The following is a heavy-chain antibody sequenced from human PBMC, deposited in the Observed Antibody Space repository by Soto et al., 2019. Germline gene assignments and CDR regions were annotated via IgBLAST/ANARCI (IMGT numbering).Heavy chain of an antibody. J-gene: IGHJ5*02. Sequence: SETLSLTCTVSGASISTDDHYWGWIRQPPGKGLEWIAYTSYSGTYYNPSLKSRVTTSLDRSNNQISLYLSSVTAADTAVYYCARIGTLLGIVTNNWFDPWGQGTLVTVSS. CDR2: TSYSGT. V-gene: IGHV4-30-4*01. CDR1: GASISTDDHY. D-gene: IGHD3-3*01. CDR3: ARIGTLLGIVTNNWFDP.